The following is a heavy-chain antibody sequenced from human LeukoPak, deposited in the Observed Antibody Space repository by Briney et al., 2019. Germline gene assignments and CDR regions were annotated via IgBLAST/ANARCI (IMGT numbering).Heavy chain of an antibody. D-gene: IGHD3-3*01. CDR2: IQKDGSQK. V-gene: IGHV3-7*01. CDR3: ARSARLMKGVVEVTALDD. CDR1: EFTFSNYW. J-gene: IGHJ4*02. Sequence: GGSLRLSCAASEFTFSNYWMSWVRQAPGKGLEWVASIQKDGSQKYYLESVKGRFTIARDNAKNSVYLEMNSLRADDTAVYYCARSARLMKGVVEVTALDDWGQGTLVTVSS.